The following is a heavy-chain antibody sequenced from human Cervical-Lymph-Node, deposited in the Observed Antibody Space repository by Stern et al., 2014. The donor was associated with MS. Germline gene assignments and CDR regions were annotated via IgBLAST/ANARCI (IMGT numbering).Heavy chain of an antibody. Sequence: EVQLVESGGGLVQPGGSLRLSCEASGFTFSRHAMNWVRQAPGKGLEGVSGIYGSGDTTYYADSVKGRFPISRDNSRNTLYLQINSLGAEDTAVYYCAKGVAVDKYYGMDVWGQGTTVIVSS. J-gene: IGHJ6*02. CDR1: GFTFSRHA. V-gene: IGHV3-23*04. CDR3: AKGVAVDKYYGMDV. CDR2: IYGSGDTT. D-gene: IGHD6-19*01.